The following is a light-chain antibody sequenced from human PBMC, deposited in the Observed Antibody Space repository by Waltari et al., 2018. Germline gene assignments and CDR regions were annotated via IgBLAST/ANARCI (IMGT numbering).Light chain of an antibody. J-gene: IGLJ3*02. Sequence: QLVLTQSPSASASLGASVKLTCTLSSGHRSDALAWPQQQPEKGPRYLMKVNSDGSHSTGDGIPDRFSGSSSGAERYLIISSLQSEDEADYYCQTGGHGIWVFGGGTKLTVL. CDR2: VNSDGSH. V-gene: IGLV4-69*01. CDR3: QTGGHGIWV. CDR1: SGHRSDA.